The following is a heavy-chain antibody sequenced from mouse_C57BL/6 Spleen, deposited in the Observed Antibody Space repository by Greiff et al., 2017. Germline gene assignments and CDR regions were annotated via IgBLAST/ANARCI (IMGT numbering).Heavy chain of an antibody. CDR1: GFPFSSYS. CDR3: AREGLLLAWFAY. D-gene: IGHD2-3*01. V-gene: IGHV5-4*01. J-gene: IGHJ3*01. CDR2: ISDGGSYT. Sequence: EVQVVESGGGLVKPGGSLKFSCAASGFPFSSYSMLWVRQTPEKSLEWVATISDGGSYTNYPANVKGRFTISRDNAKNNLYLQMSHLKSEDTAMYYCAREGLLLAWFAYWGQGTLVTVSA.